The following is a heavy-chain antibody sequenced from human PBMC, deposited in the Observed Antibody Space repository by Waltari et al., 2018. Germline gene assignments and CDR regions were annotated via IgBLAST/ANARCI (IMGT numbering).Heavy chain of an antibody. CDR2: IYTSGST. CDR3: ARESVPAAIENWFDP. J-gene: IGHJ5*02. Sequence: QVQLQESGPGLVKPSETLSLTCTVSGGSISSYYWSWIRQPAGKGLEWIGRIYTSGSTNYNPSLKSRVTMSVDTSKNQFSLKLSSVTAADTAMYYCARESVPAAIENWFDPWGQGTLVTVSS. D-gene: IGHD2-2*01. V-gene: IGHV4-4*07. CDR1: GGSISSYY.